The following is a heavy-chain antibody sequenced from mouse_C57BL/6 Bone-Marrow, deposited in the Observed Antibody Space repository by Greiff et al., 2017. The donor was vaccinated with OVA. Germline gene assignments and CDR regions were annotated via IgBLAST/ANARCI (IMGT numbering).Heavy chain of an antibody. Sequence: VQLQQSGAELVRPGASVKLSCTASGFTIKDDYMHWVKQRPEPGLEWIGWIDPENGDTEYDSKFQGQATLTADNSSTTAYMQLSSRTTDDTAVYYCTTGGGNYGDYGGQGTTLAVSS. CDR3: TTGGGNYGDY. D-gene: IGHD2-1*01. V-gene: IGHV14-4*01. CDR1: GFTIKDDY. J-gene: IGHJ2*01. CDR2: IDPENGDT.